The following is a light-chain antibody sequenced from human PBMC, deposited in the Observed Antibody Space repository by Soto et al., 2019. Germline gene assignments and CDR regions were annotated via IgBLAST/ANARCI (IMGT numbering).Light chain of an antibody. J-gene: IGKJ3*01. CDR1: QSVSSSY. Sequence: EIVLTQSPGTLSLSPGERATLSCRASQSVSSSYLAWYQQKPGQAPRLLIYGASSRATGIPDRFSGSGSGTDFTLTISRLEPEDFAVYYCQQYGSSPRTLGPGTEVDIK. CDR2: GAS. V-gene: IGKV3-20*01. CDR3: QQYGSSPRT.